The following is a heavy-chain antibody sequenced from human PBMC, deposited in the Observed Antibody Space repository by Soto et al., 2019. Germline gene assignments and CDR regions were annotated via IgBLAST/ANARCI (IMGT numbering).Heavy chain of an antibody. CDR3: TRPYDSSGYYGFPIDY. V-gene: IGHV3-49*03. Sequence: GGSLRLSCTASGFTFGDYAMSWFRQAPGKGLEWVGFIRSKAYGGTTEYAASVKGRFTISRDDSKSIAYLQMNSLKTEDTAVYYCTRPYDSSGYYGFPIDYWGQGTLVTVSS. D-gene: IGHD3-22*01. J-gene: IGHJ4*02. CDR2: IRSKAYGGTT. CDR1: GFTFGDYA.